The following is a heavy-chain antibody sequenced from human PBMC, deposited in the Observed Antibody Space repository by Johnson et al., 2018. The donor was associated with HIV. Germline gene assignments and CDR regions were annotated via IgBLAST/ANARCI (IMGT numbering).Heavy chain of an antibody. CDR1: GFTFSSYG. Sequence: VQLVESGGGVVQPGRSLRLSCAASGFTFSSYGMHWVRQAPGKVLEWVAVISYDGSNKYYADSVKGRFTISRDNSKNTLYLQMNSLRAEDTDVYYCARDDTKWDLLGGDAFDIWGQGTMVTVSS. CDR2: ISYDGSNK. CDR3: ARDDTKWDLLGGDAFDI. J-gene: IGHJ3*02. D-gene: IGHD1-26*01. V-gene: IGHV3-30*03.